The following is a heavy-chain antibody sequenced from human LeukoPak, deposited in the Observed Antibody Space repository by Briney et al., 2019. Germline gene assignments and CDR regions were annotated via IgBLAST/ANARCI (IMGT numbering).Heavy chain of an antibody. Sequence: ASVKVSCKASGGTFSSYAISWVRQAPGQGLEWMGRIIPIFGTANYAQKFQGRVTITTDESTSTAYMELSSLRSEDTAVYYCARDQRSSSWYGSFDYWGQGTLVTVSS. D-gene: IGHD6-13*01. V-gene: IGHV1-69*05. J-gene: IGHJ4*02. CDR3: ARDQRSSSWYGSFDY. CDR2: IIPIFGTA. CDR1: GGTFSSYA.